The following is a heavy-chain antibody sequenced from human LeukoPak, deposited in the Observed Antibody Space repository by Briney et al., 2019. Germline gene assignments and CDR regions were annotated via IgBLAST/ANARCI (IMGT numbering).Heavy chain of an antibody. D-gene: IGHD6-13*01. CDR2: IWYDGSNK. CDR1: GSTFSSYG. CDR3: AREWYSSSWYYFDY. J-gene: IGHJ4*02. V-gene: IGHV3-33*01. Sequence: GGSLRLSCAASGSTFSSYGMHWVRQAPGKGLEWVAVIWYDGSNKYYADSVKGRFTISRDNSKNTLYLQMNSLRAEDTAVYYCAREWYSSSWYYFDYWGQGTLVTVSS.